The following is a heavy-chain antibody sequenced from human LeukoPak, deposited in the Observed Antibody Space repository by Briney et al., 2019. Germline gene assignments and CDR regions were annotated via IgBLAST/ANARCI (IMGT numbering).Heavy chain of an antibody. CDR3: AIDHYDSSGYYTQTYFDY. CDR1: GGTIGSYY. V-gene: IGHV4-4*07. D-gene: IGHD3-22*01. CDR2: IYTSGST. Sequence: SETLSLTCTVSGGTIGSYYWSWIRQPAGKGLERIGRIYTSGSTNYNPSLKSGGTMSVDTSHNQFSLKLSSVNAADTAVYYCAIDHYDSSGYYTQTYFDYWGQGTLVTVSS. J-gene: IGHJ4*02.